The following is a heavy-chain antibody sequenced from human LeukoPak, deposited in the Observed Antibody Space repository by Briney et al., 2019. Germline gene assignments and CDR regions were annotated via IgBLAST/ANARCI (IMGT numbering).Heavy chain of an antibody. Sequence: ASVKVSCKASGYTFTSYGISWVRQAPGQGLEWMGWISAYNGNTNYAQKLQGRVTMTTDTSTSTAYMELRSLRSDDTAVYYCARDPSTHSSGLNGYSYWGQGTLVTVSS. CDR1: GYTFTSYG. D-gene: IGHD6-19*01. CDR3: ARDPSTHSSGLNGYSY. CDR2: ISAYNGNT. J-gene: IGHJ4*02. V-gene: IGHV1-18*04.